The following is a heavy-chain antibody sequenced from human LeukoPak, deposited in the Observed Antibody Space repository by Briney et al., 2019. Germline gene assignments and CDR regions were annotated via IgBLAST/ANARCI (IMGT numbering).Heavy chain of an antibody. CDR2: IWYGGSNK. CDR1: GFTFNSFA. J-gene: IGHJ4*02. CDR3: ARPYGDYYFDY. V-gene: IGHV3-33*01. Sequence: GESLRLSCAASGFTFNSFAMHWVRQAPGKGLEWVAVIWYGGSNKYYADSVKGRFTTSRDNSKNTVYLQMNSLRAEDSAIYYCARPYGDYYFDYWGQGTLVTVSS. D-gene: IGHD4-17*01.